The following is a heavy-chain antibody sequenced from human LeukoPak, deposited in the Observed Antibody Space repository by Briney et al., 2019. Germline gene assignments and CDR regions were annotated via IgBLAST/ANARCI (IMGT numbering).Heavy chain of an antibody. J-gene: IGHJ3*02. CDR3: ARVTYYYDSSGFGAFDI. CDR1: GYTFTSYG. D-gene: IGHD3-22*01. CDR2: ISAYNGNT. V-gene: IGHV1-18*01. Sequence: ASVKVSCKPSGYTFTSYGISWVRQAPGQGLEWMAWISAYNGNTNSAQKLQGRVTMTTDTSTSTAYMELRSLRSDDTAVYYCARVTYYYDSSGFGAFDIWGQGTMVTVSS.